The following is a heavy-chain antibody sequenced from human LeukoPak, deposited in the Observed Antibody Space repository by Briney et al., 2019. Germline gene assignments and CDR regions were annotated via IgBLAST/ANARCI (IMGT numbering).Heavy chain of an antibody. CDR2: ISWSSGSI. Sequence: GGSLRLSCAASGFTFDDYAMHWVRQAPGKGLEWVSGISWSSGSIGYADSVKGRFTISRDNAKNSLYLQMNSLRAEDAALYYCAKQAAAQAAFDIWGQGTMVTVSS. CDR1: GFTFDDYA. D-gene: IGHD6-13*01. CDR3: AKQAAAQAAFDI. J-gene: IGHJ3*02. V-gene: IGHV3-9*01.